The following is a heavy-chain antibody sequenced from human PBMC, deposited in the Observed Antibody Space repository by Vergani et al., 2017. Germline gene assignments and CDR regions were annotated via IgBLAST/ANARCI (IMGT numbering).Heavy chain of an antibody. CDR2: IYYSGST. J-gene: IGHJ1*01. CDR1: GGSISSYY. CDR3: ARVREKYSSSSAYFQH. Sequence: QVQLQESGPGLVKPSETLSLTCTVSGGSISSYYWSWIRQPPGKGLEWIGYIYYSGSTNYNPSLKSRVTISVDTSKNQFSLKLSSVTAADTAVYYCARVREKYSSSSAYFQHWGQGTLVTVSS. V-gene: IGHV4-59*01. D-gene: IGHD6-6*01.